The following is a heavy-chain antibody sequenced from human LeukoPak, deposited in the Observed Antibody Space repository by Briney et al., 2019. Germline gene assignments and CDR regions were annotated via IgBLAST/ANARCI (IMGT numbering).Heavy chain of an antibody. J-gene: IGHJ5*02. CDR1: GGSISSGGYY. Sequence: SQTLSLTCTVSGGSISSGGYYWSWIRQHPGKGLEWIGYIYYSGSTYYNPSLKSRVTISVDTSKNQFSLKLSSVTAADTAVYYCARDKGYNSSWESLNWFDPWGQGTLVTVSS. V-gene: IGHV4-31*03. CDR2: IYYSGST. D-gene: IGHD6-13*01. CDR3: ARDKGYNSSWESLNWFDP.